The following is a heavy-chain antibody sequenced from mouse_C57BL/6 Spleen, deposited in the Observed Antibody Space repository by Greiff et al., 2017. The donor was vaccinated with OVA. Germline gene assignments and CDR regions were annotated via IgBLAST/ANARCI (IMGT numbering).Heavy chain of an antibody. CDR3: ARWIYYGNLRLFAD. V-gene: IGHV1-67*01. J-gene: IGHJ3*01. D-gene: IGHD2-1*01. Sequence: VKLQESGPELVRPGVSVKISCKGSGYTFTDYAMHWVKQSHAKSLEWIGVISTYYGDASYNQKFKDKATMTVDKSSSTAYMELARLTTEDSAIYYCARWIYYGNLRLFADWGQGTLVTVSA. CDR1: GYTFTDYA. CDR2: ISTYYGDA.